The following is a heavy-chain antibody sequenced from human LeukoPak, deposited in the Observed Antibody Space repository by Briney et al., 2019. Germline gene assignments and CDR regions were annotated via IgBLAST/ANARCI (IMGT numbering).Heavy chain of an antibody. V-gene: IGHV3-7*03. Sequence: GGSLRLSCAASGFTFSSHWMSWVRQAPGKGLEWVANIKQDGSEIYYVGSVKGRFTISRNNAKNSLYLQMNSLRAEDTAVYYCARIRRSGVWDYWGQGTLVTVSS. J-gene: IGHJ4*02. CDR2: IKQDGSEI. CDR3: ARIRRSGVWDY. CDR1: GFTFSSHW. D-gene: IGHD3-10*01.